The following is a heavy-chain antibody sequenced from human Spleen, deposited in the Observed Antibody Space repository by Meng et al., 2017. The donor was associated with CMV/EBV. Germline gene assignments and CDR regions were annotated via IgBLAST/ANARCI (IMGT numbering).Heavy chain of an antibody. CDR3: ARDGRRGWDFDF. CDR2: IYRDGST. V-gene: IGHV4-38-2*02. CDR1: GYSISSGYF. J-gene: IGHJ4*02. D-gene: IGHD1-26*01. Sequence: SETLSLTCAVSGYSISSGYFWGWIRQPPGKGLEWIGAIYRDGSTYYHPSLTSRVSVSSDSPNSHFSLKLTSMTAADTAVYYCARDGRRGWDFDFWGQGTLVTVSS.